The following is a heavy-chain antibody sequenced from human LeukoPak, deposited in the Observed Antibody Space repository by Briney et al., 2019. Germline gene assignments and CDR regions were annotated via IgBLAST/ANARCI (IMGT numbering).Heavy chain of an antibody. CDR3: ARLRLVVVLAFMDV. Sequence: ASVKVSCXASGYTFTSYGISWVRQARGQGLEWMGWISAYNGNTNYAQKLQGRVTMTTDTSTSTAYMELRSLRSDDTAVYYCARLRLVVVLAFMDVWGKGTTVTVSS. D-gene: IGHD2-15*01. CDR1: GYTFTSYG. V-gene: IGHV1-18*01. CDR2: ISAYNGNT. J-gene: IGHJ6*03.